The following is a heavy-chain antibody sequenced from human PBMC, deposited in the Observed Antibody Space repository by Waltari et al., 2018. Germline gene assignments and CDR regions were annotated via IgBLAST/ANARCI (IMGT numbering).Heavy chain of an antibody. CDR2: ISSNGGEK. Sequence: QVQLVQSGAEVKKPGASVQVSCRTSGYTFRNYGISWGRQAPGQGLEWMGWISSNGGEKNHAQKIQGRVTIRTDTSTNTAYMELTSLRSDDTAVYYCARDRRTSLAQSTYYFDYWGQGTLVTVSS. D-gene: IGHD4-17*01. CDR1: GYTFRNYG. J-gene: IGHJ4*02. V-gene: IGHV1-18*01. CDR3: ARDRRTSLAQSTYYFDY.